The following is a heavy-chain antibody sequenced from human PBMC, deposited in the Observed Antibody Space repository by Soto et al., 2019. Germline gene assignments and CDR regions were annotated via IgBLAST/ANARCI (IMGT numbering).Heavy chain of an antibody. CDR3: AKDLVYYYDSSGYYGYTG. CDR1: GFTFNSYA. V-gene: IGHV3-23*01. Sequence: EVQLLESGGGLVQPGGSLRLSCAASGFTFNSYAMSWVHQAPGKALEWVSSISGSGSAYYAGSVKGRFTISRDNSKNTLSLQMNRLRAEDTAVYYCAKDLVYYYDSSGYYGYTGWGQVTLVTVSS. CDR2: ISGSGSA. J-gene: IGHJ4*02. D-gene: IGHD3-22*01.